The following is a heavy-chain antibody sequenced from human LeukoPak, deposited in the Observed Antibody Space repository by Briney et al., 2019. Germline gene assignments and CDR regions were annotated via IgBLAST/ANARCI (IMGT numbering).Heavy chain of an antibody. J-gene: IGHJ4*02. CDR3: ARGYSSGWSTYFDY. CDR2: IKQDGSEK. D-gene: IGHD6-19*01. CDR1: GFTISSYW. Sequence: GGSLRLSCAASGFTISSYWMSWVRQAPGKGLEWVANIKQDGSEKYYVDSVKGRFTISRDNAKNSLYLQMNSLRAEDTAVYYCARGYSSGWSTYFDYWGQGTLVTVSS. V-gene: IGHV3-7*01.